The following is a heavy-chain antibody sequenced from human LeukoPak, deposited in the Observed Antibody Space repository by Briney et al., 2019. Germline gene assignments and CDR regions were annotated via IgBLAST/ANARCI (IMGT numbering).Heavy chain of an antibody. J-gene: IGHJ5*02. D-gene: IGHD3-3*01. CDR2: IYTSGST. Sequence: SETLSLTCTVSGGSISSGSYYWSWIRQPAGKGLEWIGRIYTSGSTNYNPSLKSRDTISVDTSKNQFSLKLSSVTAADTAVYYCARVGDFWSGYYWFDPWGQGTLVTVSS. V-gene: IGHV4-61*02. CDR1: GGSISSGSYY. CDR3: ARVGDFWSGYYWFDP.